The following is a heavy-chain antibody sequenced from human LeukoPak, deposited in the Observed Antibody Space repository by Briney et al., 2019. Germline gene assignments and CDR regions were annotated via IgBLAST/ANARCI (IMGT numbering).Heavy chain of an antibody. CDR1: GYSISSGYY. V-gene: IGHV4-38-2*02. CDR2: VYRDGNT. CDR3: ARLAALRGFYYYMDV. Sequence: SETLSLTCTVSGYSISSGYYWGWIRPPPGKGLEWVANVYRDGNTYYSPSLESRVTISVDTSKNQFSLRLSSVTAADTAVYYCARLAALRGFYYYMDVWGKGATVTVSS. D-gene: IGHD6-6*01. J-gene: IGHJ6*03.